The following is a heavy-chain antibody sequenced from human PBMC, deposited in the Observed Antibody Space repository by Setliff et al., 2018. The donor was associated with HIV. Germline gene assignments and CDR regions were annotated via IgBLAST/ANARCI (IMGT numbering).Heavy chain of an antibody. CDR1: GFTVSSNY. D-gene: IGHD3-10*01. CDR3: AKGMKWLAP. V-gene: IGHV3-53*01. CDR2: LDIGGTT. J-gene: IGHJ5*02. Sequence: GGSLRLSCAASGFTVSSNYMNWVRQAPGKGLEWVSVLDIGGTTSYADSVKGRFTIYRDNTRNTLYLQMYSLRIEDTAVYYCAKGMKWLAPWGQGTPVTVSS.